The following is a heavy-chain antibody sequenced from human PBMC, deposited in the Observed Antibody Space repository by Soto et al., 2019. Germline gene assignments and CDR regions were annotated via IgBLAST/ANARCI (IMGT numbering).Heavy chain of an antibody. CDR2: INAGNGNP. CDR1: RYTFTTYA. Sequence: ASVKVSCKASRYTFTTYAMHWVRQAPGQTLEWMGWINAGNGNPKYSQKFQGRVTITRDTSASTAYMELSSLSSEDTAAYYCARVLLGSGTYYNTFDYWGQGTLVTVSS. D-gene: IGHD3-10*01. CDR3: ARVLLGSGTYYNTFDY. J-gene: IGHJ4*02. V-gene: IGHV1-3*01.